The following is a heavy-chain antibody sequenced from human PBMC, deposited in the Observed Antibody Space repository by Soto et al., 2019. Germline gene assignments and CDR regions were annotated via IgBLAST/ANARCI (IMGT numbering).Heavy chain of an antibody. CDR3: ARDSGSGTYAYYYYGMDV. V-gene: IGHV1-18*01. J-gene: IGHJ6*02. CDR2: ISAYNGNT. Sequence: GASVKVSCKASGYTFTSYGISWVRQAPGQGLEWMGWISAYNGNTNYAQKLQGRVTMTTDTSTSTAYMELRSLRSDDTAVYYCARDSGSGTYAYYYYGMDVWGQGTTVTVSS. D-gene: IGHD3-10*01. CDR1: GYTFTSYG.